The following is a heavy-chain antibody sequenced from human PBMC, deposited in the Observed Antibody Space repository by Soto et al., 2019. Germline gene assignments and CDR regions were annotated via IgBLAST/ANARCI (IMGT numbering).Heavy chain of an antibody. CDR1: GFTFRTYA. Sequence: DVQLLESGGGLVQPGGSLRLSCAVSGFTFRTYAISWVRQAPGKGLEWVTGITGSGGSTYYADSVKGLFTISRDNSKNTLFLQMESLRAEDTATYYCAKHLEHGWQLVPSANVDYWGQGTRVTVSS. V-gene: IGHV3-23*01. J-gene: IGHJ4*02. CDR3: AKHLEHGWQLVPSANVDY. CDR2: ITGSGGST. D-gene: IGHD6-6*01.